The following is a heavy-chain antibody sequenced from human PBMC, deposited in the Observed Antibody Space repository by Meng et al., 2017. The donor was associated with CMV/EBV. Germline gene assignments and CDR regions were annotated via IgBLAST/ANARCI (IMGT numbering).Heavy chain of an antibody. Sequence: GESLKISCKGSGYSFTSYWIGWVRQMPGKGLEWMGIIYPGDSDTRYSPSFQGQVTISADKSISTAYLQWSSLNASDTAMYYCARQSYCSSTSCYTDYWGQGTLVTVSS. CDR3: ARQSYCSSTSCYTDY. D-gene: IGHD2-2*02. CDR1: GYSFTSYW. CDR2: IYPGDSDT. J-gene: IGHJ4*02. V-gene: IGHV5-51*01.